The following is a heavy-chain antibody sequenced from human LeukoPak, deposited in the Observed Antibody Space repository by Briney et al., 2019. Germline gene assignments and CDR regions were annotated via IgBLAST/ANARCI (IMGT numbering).Heavy chain of an antibody. CDR3: ARDYYAYYYYYYMDV. J-gene: IGHJ6*03. CDR2: IKQDESEK. Sequence: GGSLRLSCAASGFTFSSYWMSWVRQAPGKGLEWVANIKQDESEKYYVDSVKGRFTISRDNAKNSLYLQMNSLRAEDTAVYYCARDYYAYYYYYYMDVWGKGTTVTVSS. D-gene: IGHD3-10*01. CDR1: GFTFSSYW. V-gene: IGHV3-7*01.